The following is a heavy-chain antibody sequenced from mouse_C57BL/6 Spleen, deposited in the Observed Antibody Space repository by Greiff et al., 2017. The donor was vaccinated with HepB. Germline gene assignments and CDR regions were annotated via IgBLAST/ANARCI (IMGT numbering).Heavy chain of an antibody. CDR2: INPSNGGT. CDR1: GYTFTSYW. CDR3: ARSKDYDYDGHWYFDV. Sequence: QVQLQQSGTELVKPGASVKLSCKASGYTFTSYWMHWVKQRPGQGLEWIGNINPSNGGTNYNEKFKSKATLTVDKSSSTAYMQLSSLTSEDSAVYYCARSKDYDYDGHWYFDVWGTGTTVTVAS. D-gene: IGHD2-4*01. V-gene: IGHV1-53*01. J-gene: IGHJ1*03.